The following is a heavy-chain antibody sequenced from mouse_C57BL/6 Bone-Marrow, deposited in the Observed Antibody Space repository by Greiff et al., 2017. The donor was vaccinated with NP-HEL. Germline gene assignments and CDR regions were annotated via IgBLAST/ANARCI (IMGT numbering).Heavy chain of an antibody. CDR1: GFSLTSYG. J-gene: IGHJ3*01. CDR2: IWGVGST. D-gene: IGHD1-1*01. V-gene: IGHV2-6*01. CDR3: ASGYGSSKAWFAY. Sequence: VKLVESGPGLVAPSQSLSITCTVSGFSLTSYGVDWVRQSPGKGLEWLGVIWGVGSTNYNSALKSRLSISKDNSKSQVFLKMNSLQTDDTAMYYCASGYGSSKAWFAYWGQGTLVTVSA.